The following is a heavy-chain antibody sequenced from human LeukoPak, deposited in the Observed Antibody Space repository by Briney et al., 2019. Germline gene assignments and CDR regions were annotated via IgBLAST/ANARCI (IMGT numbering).Heavy chain of an antibody. V-gene: IGHV3-21*05. CDR1: GFTFSSYE. Sequence: AGGSLRLSCAGSGFTFSSYEMNWVRQAPGKGLEWVSYIGSSSTYIYYADSVKGRFTISRDNAKNSLYLQMNSLRAEDTAVYYCAGENYYDSSGFYWGQGTLVTVSS. CDR3: AGENYYDSSGFY. D-gene: IGHD3-22*01. CDR2: IGSSSTYI. J-gene: IGHJ4*02.